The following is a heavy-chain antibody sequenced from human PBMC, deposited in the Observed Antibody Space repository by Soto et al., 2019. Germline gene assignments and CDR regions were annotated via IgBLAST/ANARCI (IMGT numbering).Heavy chain of an antibody. D-gene: IGHD2-15*01. V-gene: IGHV1-18*01. J-gene: IGHJ4*02. CDR2: ISAYNGNT. Sequence: GSSVKVSCKASGYTFTSYGISWVRQAPGQGLEWMGWISAYNGNTNYAQKLQGRVTMTTDKSTSTAYTELRSLRSDDTAVYYCARDGYCSGGSCSRAFDYWGQGTLVAVS. CDR1: GYTFTSYG. CDR3: ARDGYCSGGSCSRAFDY.